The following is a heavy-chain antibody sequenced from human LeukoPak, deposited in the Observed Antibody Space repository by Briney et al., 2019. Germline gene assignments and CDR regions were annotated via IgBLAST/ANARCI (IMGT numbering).Heavy chain of an antibody. CDR1: GFTFSSYS. Sequence: GGSLRLSCAASGFTFSSYSMNWVRQAPGKGLEWVSSISSSSSYIYYADSVKGRFTISRDNAKNSLYLQMNSLRAEDTAVYYCAGDRSNYYGMDVWGQGTTVTVSS. J-gene: IGHJ6*02. V-gene: IGHV3-21*01. CDR3: AGDRSNYYGMDV. CDR2: ISSSSSYI.